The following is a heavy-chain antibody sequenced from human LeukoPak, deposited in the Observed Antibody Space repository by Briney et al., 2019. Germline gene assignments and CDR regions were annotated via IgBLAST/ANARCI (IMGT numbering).Heavy chain of an antibody. V-gene: IGHV3-74*01. D-gene: IGHD3-16*01. J-gene: IGHJ4*02. CDR3: AAWGVFDY. Sequence: GGSLRLSCAASGFTSRSFWTHWVRQAPGKGLVWVSHINNDGSSTTYADSVKGRFTISKDDAKNTVYLQMNSLRVEDTAVYYCAAWGVFDYWGQGTRVTVSS. CDR1: GFTSRSFW. CDR2: INNDGSST.